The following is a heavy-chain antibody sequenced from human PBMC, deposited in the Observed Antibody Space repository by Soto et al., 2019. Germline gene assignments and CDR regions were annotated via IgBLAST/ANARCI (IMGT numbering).Heavy chain of an antibody. V-gene: IGHV3-30-3*01. Sequence: QVQLVESGGGVVQPGRSLRLSCAASGFTFSSYAMHWVRQAPGKGLEWVAVISYDGSNKYYADSVKGRFTISRDNSKNTLYLQMNSLRAEDTAVYYCARGLGVSSSSGGHFDYWGQGTLVTVSS. CDR1: GFTFSSYA. CDR3: ARGLGVSSSSGGHFDY. CDR2: ISYDGSNK. D-gene: IGHD6-6*01. J-gene: IGHJ4*02.